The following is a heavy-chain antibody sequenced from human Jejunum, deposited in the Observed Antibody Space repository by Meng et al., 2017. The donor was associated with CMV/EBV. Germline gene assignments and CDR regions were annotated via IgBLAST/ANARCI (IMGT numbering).Heavy chain of an antibody. CDR1: FG. J-gene: IGHJ6*02. CDR3: AKDGEDTALGRAFYYYGMDV. CDR2: LRHGGHTR. D-gene: IGHD5-18*01. V-gene: IGHV3-30*02. Sequence: FGIHWVRQAPGKGLEWVAFLRHGGHTRSYSDSVRGRFTITSDSSETVYLEMDSLRHEDSATYYCAKDGEDTALGRAFYYYGMDVWGQGTTVTVSS.